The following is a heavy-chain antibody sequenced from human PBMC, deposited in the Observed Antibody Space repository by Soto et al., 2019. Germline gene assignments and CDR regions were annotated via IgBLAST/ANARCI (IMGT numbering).Heavy chain of an antibody. D-gene: IGHD3-10*01. V-gene: IGHV6-1*01. J-gene: IGHJ4*02. CDR2: TYYRSKWYN. CDR1: GDSVPSNSAA. Sequence: SQTLSLTCAISGDSVPSNSAAWNWIRQSPSRGLEWLGRTYYRSKWYNDYAVSVKSRITINPDTSKNQFSLQLNSVTPADTAVYYCARLRRRRLRNNYFDYWGQGTLVTVSS. CDR3: ARLRRRRLRNNYFDY.